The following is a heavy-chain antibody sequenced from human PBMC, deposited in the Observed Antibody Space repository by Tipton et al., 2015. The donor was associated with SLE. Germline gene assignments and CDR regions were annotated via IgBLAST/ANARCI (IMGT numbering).Heavy chain of an antibody. Sequence: TLSLTCAVSGGSISSSNWWSWVRQPPGKGLEWIGEIYHSGSTNYNPSLKSRVTISVDKSKNQFSLKLSSVTAADTAVYYCARDQGYCSSTSCYRGFDYWGQGTLVTVSS. V-gene: IGHV4-4*02. D-gene: IGHD2-2*01. J-gene: IGHJ4*02. CDR2: IYHSGST. CDR1: GGSISSSNW. CDR3: ARDQGYCSSTSCYRGFDY.